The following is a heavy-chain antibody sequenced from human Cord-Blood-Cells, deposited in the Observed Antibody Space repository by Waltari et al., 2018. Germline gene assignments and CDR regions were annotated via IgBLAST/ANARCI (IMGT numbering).Heavy chain of an antibody. J-gene: IGHJ6*02. D-gene: IGHD1-26*01. CDR1: GFTFSSYE. CDR2: ISSSGSTI. Sequence: EVQLVESGGGLVQPGGSLRLSCAASGFTFSSYEMNWVRQAPGKGLEWVSYISSSGSTIYYADSVKGRFTISRDNAKNSLYLQMNSLRAEDTAVYYCARGGSYYYYYYGMDVWGQGTTVTVSS. V-gene: IGHV3-48*03. CDR3: ARGGSYYYYYYGMDV.